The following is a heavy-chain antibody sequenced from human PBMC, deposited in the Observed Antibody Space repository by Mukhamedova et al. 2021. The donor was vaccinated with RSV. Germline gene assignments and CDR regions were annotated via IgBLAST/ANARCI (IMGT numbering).Heavy chain of an antibody. V-gene: IGHV4-59*09. Sequence: NYNPSLKSRVTISVDTSKNQFSLKLSSVTAVDTAVYYCARGVVPAFPYYYYYMDVWGKGTTVTVSS. CDR3: ARGVVPAFPYYYYYMDV. D-gene: IGHD2-2*01. J-gene: IGHJ6*03.